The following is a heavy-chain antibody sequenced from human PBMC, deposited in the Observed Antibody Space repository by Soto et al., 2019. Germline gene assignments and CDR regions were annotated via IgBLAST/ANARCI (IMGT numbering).Heavy chain of an antibody. J-gene: IGHJ4*02. V-gene: IGHV1-69*13. CDR2: IIPIFGTA. Sequence: ASVKVSCKASGGTFSSYAISWVRQAPGQGLEWMGGIIPIFGTANYAQKFQGRVTITADESTSTAYMELSSLRSEDTAVYYCARDGSPHGFHYFDYWGQGTLVTVSS. CDR3: ARDGSPHGFHYFDY. CDR1: GGTFSSYA.